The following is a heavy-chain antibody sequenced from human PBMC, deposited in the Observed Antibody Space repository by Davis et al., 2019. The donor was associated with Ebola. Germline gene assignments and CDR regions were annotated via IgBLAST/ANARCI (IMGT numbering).Heavy chain of an antibody. D-gene: IGHD2-21*02. CDR3: ATHRRVAAAPLDY. CDR1: GFTFSTYA. CDR2: ISGSGGDP. V-gene: IGHV3-23*01. Sequence: GESLKISCAGSGFTFSTYAMTWVRQAPGKGLEWVSRISGSGGDPHYADSVKGRFTISRDNAKNSLYLQMNSLRAEDTAVYYCATHRRVAAAPLDYWGQGTLVTVSS. J-gene: IGHJ4*02.